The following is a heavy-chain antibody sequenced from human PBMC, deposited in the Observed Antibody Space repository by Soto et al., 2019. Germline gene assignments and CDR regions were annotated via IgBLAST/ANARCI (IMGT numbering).Heavy chain of an antibody. CDR3: ARDREYYDFWSGYYTEAPYYYYYGMDV. D-gene: IGHD3-3*01. V-gene: IGHV3-74*01. CDR1: GVTFSSYW. J-gene: IGHJ6*02. CDR2: INSDGSST. Sequence: VVSLRLSCAASGVTFSSYWMHWVRQAPWKGLVWVSRINSDGSSTSYADSVKGRFTISRDNAKNTLYLQMNSLRAEDTAVYYCARDREYYDFWSGYYTEAPYYYYYGMDVWGQGTTVTVSS.